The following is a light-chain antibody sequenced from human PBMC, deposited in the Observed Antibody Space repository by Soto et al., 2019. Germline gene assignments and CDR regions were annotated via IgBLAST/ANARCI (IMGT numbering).Light chain of an antibody. V-gene: IGLV2-23*02. Sequence: QSALTQPASVSGSPGQSITISCTGTSSGVGSYNLVSWYQQHPGKAPKLMIYEVSKRPSGVSNRFSGSKSGNTASLTISGLQAEDEADYYCCSYAGFGVFGGGTKLTVL. CDR1: SSGVGSYNL. J-gene: IGLJ3*02. CDR3: CSYAGFGV. CDR2: EVS.